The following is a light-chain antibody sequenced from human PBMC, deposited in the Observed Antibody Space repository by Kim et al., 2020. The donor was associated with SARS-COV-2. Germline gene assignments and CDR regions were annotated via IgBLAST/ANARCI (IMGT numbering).Light chain of an antibody. J-gene: IGLJ2*01. CDR2: GKN. CDR3: NSRDSSGPVV. CDR1: SLRSYY. Sequence: ALGQTVRITCQGDSLRSYYASWYQQKPGQAPVLVIYGKNNRPSGIPDRFSGSSSGNTASLTITGAQAEDEADYYCNSRDSSGPVVFGGGTQLDRP. V-gene: IGLV3-19*01.